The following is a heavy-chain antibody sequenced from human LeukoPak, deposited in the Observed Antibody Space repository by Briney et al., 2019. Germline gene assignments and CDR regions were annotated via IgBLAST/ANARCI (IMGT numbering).Heavy chain of an antibody. CDR3: ARYGNSXXXXXXXRFDP. CDR2: IYYSGST. J-gene: IGHJ5*02. D-gene: IGHD4-17*01. CDR1: GGSIGTYY. V-gene: IGHV4-59*01. Sequence: SETLSLTCTGSGGSIGTYYWSWHRQPPGKGLEWIGYIYYSGSTNYNPSLKSPVSIPVDTSKNQFSLKLSSVTAADTAVYFCARYGNSXXXXXXXRFDPWGQGTL.